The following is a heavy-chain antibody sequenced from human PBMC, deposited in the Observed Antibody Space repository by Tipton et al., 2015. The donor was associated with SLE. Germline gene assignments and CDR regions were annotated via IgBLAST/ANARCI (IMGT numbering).Heavy chain of an antibody. D-gene: IGHD3-10*01. Sequence: TLSLTCTVSSASMSGFYCNWIRQPAGQGLEWIGRVYTTGNTNYNPSPKSRVTMPVDASKNQFSLNLTSVTAADTAVYFCATSSYSYGSGTYYFDYWGQGALVPVSS. CDR1: SASMSGFY. V-gene: IGHV4-4*07. CDR2: VYTTGNT. CDR3: ATSSYSYGSGTYYFDY. J-gene: IGHJ4*02.